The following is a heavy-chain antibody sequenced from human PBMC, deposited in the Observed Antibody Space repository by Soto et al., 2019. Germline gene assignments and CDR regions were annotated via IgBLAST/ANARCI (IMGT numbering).Heavy chain of an antibody. D-gene: IGHD3-10*01. V-gene: IGHV4-31*02. CDR1: XXXITGXGYY. CDR3: ARGGSGTYHV. Sequence: PSXTLXXTXXXSXXXITGXGYYWXWIPQHPAXXXXXXXXXXXRGSTYYNPSLRSRGTISLDPSQARLSLRLTSLTAADTATYYCARGGSGTYHVWGQGTLVTVSS. CDR2: XXXRGST. J-gene: IGHJ4*02.